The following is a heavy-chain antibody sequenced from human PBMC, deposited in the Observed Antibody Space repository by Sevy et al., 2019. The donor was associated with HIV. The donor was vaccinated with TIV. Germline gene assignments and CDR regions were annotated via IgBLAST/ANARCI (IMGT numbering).Heavy chain of an antibody. Sequence: GGSLRLSCAASGFTFSDYAMHWVRQAPGKGLEWVAVVSYDGRNNKYNADSVKGRFTISRDNSKNTLYLQMNSLRAEDTAIYYCARDRGELLSSAFDYWGQGTLVTVSS. J-gene: IGHJ4*02. CDR2: VSYDGRNNK. CDR3: ARDRGELLSSAFDY. D-gene: IGHD1-26*01. CDR1: GFTFSDYA. V-gene: IGHV3-30*04.